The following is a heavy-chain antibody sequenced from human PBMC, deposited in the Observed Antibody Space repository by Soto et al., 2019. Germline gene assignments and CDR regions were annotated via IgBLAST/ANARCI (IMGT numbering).Heavy chain of an antibody. V-gene: IGHV1-69*01. J-gene: IGHJ4*02. CDR3: AREVGYGDFSAALLD. D-gene: IGHD4-17*01. CDR1: GGTFSSHS. CDR2: IVTLFGTA. Sequence: VQLMQSGAEVKQPGSSVKVSCEASGGTFSSHSINWVRQAPGQGLEWMGGIVTLFGTANYARIFQGRVTITADQSTSTVYMELSSLRSDDTAVYYCAREVGYGDFSAALLDWGQGTLVTVSS.